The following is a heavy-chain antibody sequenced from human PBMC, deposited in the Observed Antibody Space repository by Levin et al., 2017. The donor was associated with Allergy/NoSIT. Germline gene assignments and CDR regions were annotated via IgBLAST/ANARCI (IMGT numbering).Heavy chain of an antibody. CDR1: GFTFSSYG. Sequence: GESLKISCAASGFTFSSYGMHWVRQAPGKGLEWVAVISYDGSNKYYADSVKGRFTISRDNSKNTLYLQMNSLRAEDTAVYYCAKDRGQWLVRHSSWFDPWGQGTLVTVSS. CDR3: AKDRGQWLVRHSSWFDP. D-gene: IGHD6-19*01. CDR2: ISYDGSNK. V-gene: IGHV3-30*18. J-gene: IGHJ5*02.